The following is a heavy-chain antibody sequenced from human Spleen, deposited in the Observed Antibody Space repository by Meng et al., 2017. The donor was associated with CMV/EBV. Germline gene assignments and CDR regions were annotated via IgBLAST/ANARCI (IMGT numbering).Heavy chain of an antibody. J-gene: IGHJ4*02. D-gene: IGHD3-3*01. CDR2: ISGSGGST. V-gene: IGHV3-23*01. CDR3: AKHNSRVVIGGGVDY. Sequence: GESLKISCAASGFTFSSYAMSWVRQAPGKGLEWVSAISGSGGSTYYADSVKGRFTISRDNSKNTLYLQMHSLRAEDTAMYYCAKHNSRVVIGGGVDYWGQGTLVTVSS. CDR1: GFTFSSYA.